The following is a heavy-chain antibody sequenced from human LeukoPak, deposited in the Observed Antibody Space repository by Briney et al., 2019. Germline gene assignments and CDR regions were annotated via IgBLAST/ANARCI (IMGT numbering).Heavy chain of an antibody. J-gene: IGHJ3*02. Sequence: ASVKVSCKASGYTFTGYYMHWVRQAPGRGLEWMGIINPSDGSTSYAKKFQGRVTMTRDTSTSTVYMELSSLRSEDTAVYYCARDGIVVTGDAYDIWGQGTKVTVSS. V-gene: IGHV1-46*01. CDR2: INPSDGST. CDR3: ARDGIVVTGDAYDI. CDR1: GYTFTGYY. D-gene: IGHD3-22*01.